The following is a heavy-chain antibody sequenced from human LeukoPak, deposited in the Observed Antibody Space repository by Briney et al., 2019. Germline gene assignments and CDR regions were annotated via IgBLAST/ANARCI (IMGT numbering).Heavy chain of an antibody. CDR1: GFTFSSYA. CDR2: ISGSGGST. J-gene: IGHJ4*02. V-gene: IGHV3-23*01. Sequence: GGSLRLSCAASGFTFSSYAMSWVRQAPGKGLEWVPAISGSGGSTYYADFVKGRFTTSRDNSKNTLYLQMNSLRAEDTAVYYCAKDAVPKNIVVVPAATDYWGQGTLVTVSS. CDR3: AKDAVPKNIVVVPAATDY. D-gene: IGHD2-2*01.